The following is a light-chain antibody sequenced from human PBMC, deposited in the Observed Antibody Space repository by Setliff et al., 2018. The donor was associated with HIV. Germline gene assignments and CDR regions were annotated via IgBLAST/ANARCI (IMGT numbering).Light chain of an antibody. CDR1: SSDVGGYNY. Sequence: QSALAQPASVSGSPGQSITISCTGTSSDVGGYNYVSWYQQHPGKAPKLMIYDVSNRPSGVSNRFSGSKSGNTASLTISGLQAEDEADYYCSSYTSSSTLNVVGTGTKSPS. CDR3: SSYTSSSTLNV. J-gene: IGLJ1*01. CDR2: DVS. V-gene: IGLV2-14*03.